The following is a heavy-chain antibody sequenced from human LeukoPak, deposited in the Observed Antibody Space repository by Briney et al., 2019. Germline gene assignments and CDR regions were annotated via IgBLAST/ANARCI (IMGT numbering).Heavy chain of an antibody. CDR3: ARDGDSGYDSFDWFDP. V-gene: IGHV1-18*01. J-gene: IGHJ5*02. CDR2: ISGYNGKT. CDR1: GYTFSSHG. D-gene: IGHD5-12*01. Sequence: GASVKVSCKASGYTFSSHGINWVRQAPGQGLEWKGWISGYNGKTNYAQNLQGRVTMTTDTSTSTAYMELRSLRFDDTAVYYCARDGDSGYDSFDWFDPWGQGTLVTVSS.